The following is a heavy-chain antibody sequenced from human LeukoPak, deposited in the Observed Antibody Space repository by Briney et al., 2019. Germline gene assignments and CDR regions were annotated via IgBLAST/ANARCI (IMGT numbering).Heavy chain of an antibody. CDR2: IYYSGST. V-gene: IGHV4-59*01. D-gene: IGHD1-26*01. J-gene: IGHJ3*02. CDR1: GGSISSYY. CDR3: ARVYNYGRSYFGFSI. Sequence: SETLSLTCTVSGGSISSYYWSWIRQPPGKGLEWIGYIYYSGSTNYNPSLKSRVTISVETSKNQFSLKLSSVTAADTAVYYCARVYNYGRSYFGFSIWGQGTMVTVSS.